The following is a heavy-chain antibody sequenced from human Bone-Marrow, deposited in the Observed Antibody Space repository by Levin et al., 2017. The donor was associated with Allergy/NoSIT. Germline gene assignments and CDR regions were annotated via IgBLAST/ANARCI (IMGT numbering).Heavy chain of an antibody. CDR3: ARAEGAHDFWSGSFFY. CDR1: GFSLNTGGV. CDR2: IYHTGTT. Sequence: SGPTLVKPTQTLTLTCTFSGFSLNTGGVGVGWIRQPPGKGLEWIGSIYHTGTTNRTPSLQSRVTLSMDTSKNQFSLKLTSVTAADTAMYYCARAEGAHDFWSGSFFYWGQGIQVSVSS. D-gene: IGHD3-3*01. V-gene: IGHV4-38-2*02. J-gene: IGHJ4*02.